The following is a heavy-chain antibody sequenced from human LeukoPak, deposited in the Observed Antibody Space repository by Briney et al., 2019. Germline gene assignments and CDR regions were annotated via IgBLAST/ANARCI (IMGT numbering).Heavy chain of an antibody. CDR3: AGDSNAPSYYDILTGYSYYYYYMDV. V-gene: IGHV1-18*01. CDR1: GYTFTSYG. CDR2: ISAYNGNT. D-gene: IGHD3-9*01. J-gene: IGHJ6*03. Sequence: GASVKVSCKASGYTFTSYGISWVRQAPGQGLEWMGWISAYNGNTNYAQKLQGRVTMTTDTSTSTAYMELRSLRSDDTAVYYCAGDSNAPSYYDILTGYSYYYYYMDVWGKGTTVTISS.